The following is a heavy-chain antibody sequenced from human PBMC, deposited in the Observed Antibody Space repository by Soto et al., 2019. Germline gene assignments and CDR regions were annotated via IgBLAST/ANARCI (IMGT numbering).Heavy chain of an antibody. CDR2: IYYDGRS. CDR1: GDSISRNGYF. V-gene: IGHV4-31*03. CDR3: ARGTMLRGPGYYYAMDV. J-gene: IGHJ6*02. Sequence: SETLSLTCSVSGDSISRNGYFWTWIRQHPGKGLEWIGYIYYDGRSYYTPSLKSRVIISVDTSKNQFSLNLTAVTAADTAVYYCARGTMLRGPGYYYAMDVWGQGTTVTVS. D-gene: IGHD3-10*01.